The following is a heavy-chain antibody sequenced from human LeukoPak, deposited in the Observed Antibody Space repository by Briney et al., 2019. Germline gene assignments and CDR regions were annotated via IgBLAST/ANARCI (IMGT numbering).Heavy chain of an antibody. D-gene: IGHD2-8*01. Sequence: PGGSLRLSCAASGFTFSNAWMSWVRQAPAKGLEWVGRITSKTDGGTTDYAAPVKGKFTISRDDSKNTLYLQMNSLKTEDTAVYYCTTQASYDAFDYWGQGTLVTVSS. V-gene: IGHV3-15*01. CDR2: ITSKTDGGTT. CDR1: GFTFSNAW. J-gene: IGHJ4*02. CDR3: TTQASYDAFDY.